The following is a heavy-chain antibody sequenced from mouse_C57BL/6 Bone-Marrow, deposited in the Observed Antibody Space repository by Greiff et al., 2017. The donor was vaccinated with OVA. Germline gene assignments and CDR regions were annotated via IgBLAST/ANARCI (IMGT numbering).Heavy chain of an antibody. CDR1: GYTFTSYW. D-gene: IGHD3-1*01. Sequence: QVQLQQPGTDLVKPGASVKLSCKAFGYTFTSYWMHWVKQRPGQGLEWIGNINPSNGGTNYNEKFKSKATLTVDKSSSTAYMQLSSLTSEDSAVYYCARGAIGKYYAMDYWGQGTSVTVSS. J-gene: IGHJ4*01. V-gene: IGHV1-53*01. CDR3: ARGAIGKYYAMDY. CDR2: INPSNGGT.